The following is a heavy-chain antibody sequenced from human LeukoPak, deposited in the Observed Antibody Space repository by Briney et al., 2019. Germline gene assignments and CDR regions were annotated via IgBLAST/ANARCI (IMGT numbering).Heavy chain of an antibody. CDR1: GFTFSSYG. CDR2: ISYDGSNK. J-gene: IGHJ4*02. Sequence: QSGGSLRLSCADSGFTFSSYGMHWVRQAPGKGLEWVAVISYDGSNKYYADSVKGRFTISRDNSKNTLYLQMNSLRAEDTAVYYCAKDRTGGYSYGFPDYWGQGTLVTVSS. CDR3: AKDRTGGYSYGFPDY. V-gene: IGHV3-30*18. D-gene: IGHD5-18*01.